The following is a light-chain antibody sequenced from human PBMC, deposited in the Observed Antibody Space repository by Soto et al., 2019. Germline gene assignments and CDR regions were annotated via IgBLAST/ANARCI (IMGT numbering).Light chain of an antibody. Sequence: QSVLTQPRSVSGSPGQSVTISCTGTSSDVGGYNYVSWYQQHPGKAPKLMIYDVSKRPSGVPDRFSGSKSGNTASLTISGLQAEDEADYYCCSYAGSYTLVFGGGTNLTVL. CDR1: SSDVGGYNY. CDR3: CSYAGSYTLV. V-gene: IGLV2-11*01. CDR2: DVS. J-gene: IGLJ2*01.